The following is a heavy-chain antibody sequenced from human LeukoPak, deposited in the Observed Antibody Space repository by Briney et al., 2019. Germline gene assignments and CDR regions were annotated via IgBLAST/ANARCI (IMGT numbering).Heavy chain of an antibody. D-gene: IGHD3-22*01. V-gene: IGHV1-18*01. Sequence: GASVKVSCKASGYTFTNYGISWVRQAPGQGLEWMGWISAYTGNTNYAQNFQGRVTMTTDTSTSTAYMELRSLRSDDTAVYYCARSGVGYFYDNSGYYPLDYWGQGTLVTASS. CDR3: ARSGVGYFYDNSGYYPLDY. CDR1: GYTFTNYG. CDR2: ISAYTGNT. J-gene: IGHJ4*02.